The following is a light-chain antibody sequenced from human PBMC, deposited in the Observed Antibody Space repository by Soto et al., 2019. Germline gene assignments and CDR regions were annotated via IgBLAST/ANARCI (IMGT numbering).Light chain of an antibody. Sequence: QSALTQPASVSGSPGQSITISCTGTSSDVGVYNYVSWYQQHPGKAPQLMIYEVSNRPSGVSNRFSGSKSGNTASLTISGLQAEEAADYYCSSYTTSRTYVFGTGTKQTVL. CDR2: EVS. J-gene: IGLJ1*01. CDR3: SSYTTSRTYV. V-gene: IGLV2-14*01. CDR1: SSDVGVYNY.